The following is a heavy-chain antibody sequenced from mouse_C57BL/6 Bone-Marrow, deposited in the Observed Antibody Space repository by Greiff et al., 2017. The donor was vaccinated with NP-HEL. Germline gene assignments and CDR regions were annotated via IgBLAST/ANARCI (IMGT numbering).Heavy chain of an antibody. J-gene: IGHJ1*03. D-gene: IGHD1-1*01. V-gene: IGHV14-4*01. Sequence: EVQLQQSGAELVRPGASVKLSCTASGFNIKDDYMHWVKQRPEQGLEWIGWIDPENGDTEYASKFQGKATITADTSSNTAYLQLSSLTSEDTAVYYCTTRRLLRYWYFDVWGTGTTVTVSS. CDR2: IDPENGDT. CDR1: GFNIKDDY. CDR3: TTRRLLRYWYFDV.